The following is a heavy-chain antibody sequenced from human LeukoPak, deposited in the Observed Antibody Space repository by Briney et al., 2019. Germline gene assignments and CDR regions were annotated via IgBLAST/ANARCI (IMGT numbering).Heavy chain of an antibody. V-gene: IGHV3-30*03. D-gene: IGHD6-19*01. CDR2: TSSDGSSR. CDR3: ARDRQWLVRHFFDF. CDR1: GFSLSAYG. J-gene: IGHJ4*02. Sequence: PGGSLRLSCAASGFSLSAYGMDWVRQAPGKGLEWVALTSSDGSSRYAESVKGRLTISRDNSKNTVFLQMNTLSHEDTATYYCARDRQWLVRHFFDFWGQGTLVTVSS.